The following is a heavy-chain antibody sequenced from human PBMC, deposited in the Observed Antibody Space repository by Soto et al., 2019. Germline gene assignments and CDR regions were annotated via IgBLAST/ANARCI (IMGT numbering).Heavy chain of an antibody. CDR3: ARAYASGYIIDY. D-gene: IGHD5-12*01. CDR2: IYYSGST. V-gene: IGHV4-59*01. CDR1: GCSISSYY. J-gene: IGHJ4*02. Sequence: TLSLTFPVSGCSISSYYWSWIRQPPGKGLEWIGYIYYSGSTNYNPSLKSRVTISVDTSKNQFSLKLSSVTAADTAVYYCARAYASGYIIDYWGQGTLVTVSS.